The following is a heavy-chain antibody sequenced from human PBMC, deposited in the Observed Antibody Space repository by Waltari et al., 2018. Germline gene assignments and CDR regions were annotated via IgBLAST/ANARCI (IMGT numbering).Heavy chain of an antibody. J-gene: IGHJ4*02. CDR3: AKGSLGQLWFGLDY. Sequence: EVQLVESGGGLVQPGRSLRLSCAASGFTFDDYAMHWFRQAPGKGLGWVSGISWNSVSIGYAGSVKGRFTITRDNAKNTLYLQMNSLRAEDKALYYCAKGSLGQLWFGLDYGGQGTLVTVSS. CDR2: ISWNSVSI. CDR1: GFTFDDYA. V-gene: IGHV3-9*01. D-gene: IGHD5-18*01.